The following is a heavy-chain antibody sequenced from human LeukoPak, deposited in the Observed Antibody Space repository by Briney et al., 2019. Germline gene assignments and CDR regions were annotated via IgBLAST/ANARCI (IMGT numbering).Heavy chain of an antibody. CDR1: GFTFSSYA. CDR3: ARVFSGSGSYFLIDY. D-gene: IGHD3-10*01. V-gene: IGHV3-30*04. J-gene: IGHJ4*02. CDR2: ISYDGSNK. Sequence: AGGSLRLSCAASGFTFSSYAMHWVRQAPGKGLEWVAVISYDGSNKYYADSVKGRFTISRDNSKNTLYLQMNSLRAEDTAVYYCARVFSGSGSYFLIDYWGQGTLVTVSS.